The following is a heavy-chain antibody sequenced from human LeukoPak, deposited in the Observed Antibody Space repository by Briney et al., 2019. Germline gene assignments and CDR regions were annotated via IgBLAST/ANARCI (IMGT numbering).Heavy chain of an antibody. D-gene: IGHD5-24*01. CDR3: ARDPRDDHNSLDY. J-gene: IGHJ4*02. CDR2: IKEDGSAR. V-gene: IGHV3-7*03. Sequence: GSLRLSCAASGFIFSSYAMHWVRQAPGKGLEWVANIKEDGSARYYVDSVKGRFTISRDNPKNSLYLQMGSLRADDTAMYYCARDPRDDHNSLDYWGQGTQVTVSS. CDR1: GFIFSSYA.